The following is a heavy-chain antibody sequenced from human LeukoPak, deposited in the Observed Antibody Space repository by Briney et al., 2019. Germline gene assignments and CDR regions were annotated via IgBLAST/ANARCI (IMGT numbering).Heavy chain of an antibody. CDR3: ARADYYGSGSYDY. J-gene: IGHJ4*02. V-gene: IGHV1-2*02. D-gene: IGHD3-10*01. CDR2: INPNSGGT. CDR1: GYTFTGYY. Sequence: ASVKVSCKASGYTFTGYYMHWVRQAPGQGLEWTGWINPNSGGTNYAQKFQGRVTMTRDTSISTAYMELSRLRSDDTAVYYCARADYYGSGSYDYWGQGTLVTVSS.